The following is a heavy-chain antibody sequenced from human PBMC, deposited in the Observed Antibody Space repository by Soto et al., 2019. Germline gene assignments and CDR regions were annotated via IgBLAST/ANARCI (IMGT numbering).Heavy chain of an antibody. Sequence: LSLTCAVYGGSFSGYYCSWIRQPPGKGLEWIGEINHSGSTNYNPSLKSRVTISVDTSKNQFSLKLSSVTAADTAVYYCARERAPLRYFDSKGWFDPWGQGTLVTVSS. CDR3: ARERAPLRYFDSKGWFDP. V-gene: IGHV4-34*01. J-gene: IGHJ5*02. CDR2: INHSGST. D-gene: IGHD3-9*01. CDR1: GGSFSGYY.